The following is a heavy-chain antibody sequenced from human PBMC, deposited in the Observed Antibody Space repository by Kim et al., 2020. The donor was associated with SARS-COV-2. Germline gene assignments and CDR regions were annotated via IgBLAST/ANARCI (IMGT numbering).Heavy chain of an antibody. CDR1: GYTFTSYY. CDR3: ARRSSYYDSSGYYPFDY. Sequence: ASVKVSCKASGYTFTSYYMHWVRQAPGQGLEWMGIINPSGGSTSYAQKFQGRVTMTRDTSTSTVYMELSSLRSEDTAVYYCARRSSYYDSSGYYPFDYWGQGTLVTVS. V-gene: IGHV1-46*01. D-gene: IGHD3-22*01. CDR2: INPSGGST. J-gene: IGHJ4*02.